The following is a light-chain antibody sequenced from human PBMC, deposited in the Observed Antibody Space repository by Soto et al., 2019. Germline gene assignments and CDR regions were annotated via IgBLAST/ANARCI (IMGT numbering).Light chain of an antibody. V-gene: IGKV1-33*01. Sequence: DIQMTQSPSSLSASVGDRVTITCQASQDISNFLNWYQQKPGKAPKLLIYDASNLVTGVPSRFSGSGSGTDFTFTITSLQPEVIATYYCQQYDKVPPALTFGGGTKVEIK. CDR2: DAS. CDR3: QQYDKVPPALT. CDR1: QDISNF. J-gene: IGKJ4*01.